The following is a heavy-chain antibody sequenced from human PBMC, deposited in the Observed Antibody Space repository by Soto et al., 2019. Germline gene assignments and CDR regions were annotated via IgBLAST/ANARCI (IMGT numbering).Heavy chain of an antibody. D-gene: IGHD3-10*01. Sequence: GGSLRLSCAASGFTFSSYGMHWVRQAPGKWLGWVAVIWYDGSNKYYADSVKGRFTISRDNSKNTLYLQMNSLRAEDRAVYYCARDSTYYYGSGSYYTPLYYYYGTGHWDRGXTVTV. CDR3: ARDSTYYYGSGSYYTPLYYYYGTGH. CDR2: IWYDGSNK. CDR1: GFTFSSYG. J-gene: IGHJ6*02. V-gene: IGHV3-33*01.